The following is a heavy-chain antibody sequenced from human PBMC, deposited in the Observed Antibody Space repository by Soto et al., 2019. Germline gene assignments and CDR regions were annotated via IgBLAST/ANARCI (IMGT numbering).Heavy chain of an antibody. J-gene: IGHJ6*02. Sequence: GGSLRLCCAASGCTFSSYGMHWVRQAPGKGLEWVAVIWYDGSNKYYADSVKGRFTISRDNSKNTLYLQMNSLRAEDTAVYYCARDSSNYDYVWGSYRRYYYYGMDVWGQGTTVTVSS. CDR2: IWYDGSNK. CDR1: GCTFSSYG. D-gene: IGHD3-16*02. CDR3: ARDSSNYDYVWGSYRRYYYYGMDV. V-gene: IGHV3-33*01.